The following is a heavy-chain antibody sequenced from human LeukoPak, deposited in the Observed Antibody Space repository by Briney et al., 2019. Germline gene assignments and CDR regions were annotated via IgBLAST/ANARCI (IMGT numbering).Heavy chain of an antibody. J-gene: IGHJ4*02. Sequence: SQTLSLTCTLSGGSISSGGYYWSWIRQHPGKGLEWIGYIYYSGSTYYNPSLKSRVTISVDTSKNQFSLKLSSVTAADTAVYYCVRYRESNYVPNFDYWGQGTLVTVSS. CDR2: IYYSGST. V-gene: IGHV4-31*03. D-gene: IGHD4-11*01. CDR3: VRYRESNYVPNFDY. CDR1: GGSISSGGYY.